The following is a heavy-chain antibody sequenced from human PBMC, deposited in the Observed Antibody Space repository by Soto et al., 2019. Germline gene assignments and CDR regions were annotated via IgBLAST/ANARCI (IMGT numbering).Heavy chain of an antibody. CDR3: ARGETPYYFDY. CDR2: LYYSGST. V-gene: IGHV4-59*01. CDR1: GGSISSYY. Sequence: QVQLQESGPGLVKPSETLSLTCTVSGGSISSYYWSWVRQPPGKGLEWIGYLYYSGSTNYNPSLKSRVTISVDTSKNQCSLKLSAVTAADTAVYYCARGETPYYFDYWGQGTLVTVSS. D-gene: IGHD3-16*01. J-gene: IGHJ4*02.